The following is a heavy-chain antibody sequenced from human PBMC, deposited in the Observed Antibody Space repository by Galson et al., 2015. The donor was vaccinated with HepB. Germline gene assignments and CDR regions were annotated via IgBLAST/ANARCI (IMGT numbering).Heavy chain of an antibody. CDR1: GFTFSSYS. D-gene: IGHD3-22*01. CDR2: ISSSSYI. CDR3: ARGGDSSGYYSPLNFDY. Sequence: SLRLSCAASGFTFSSYSMNWVRQAPGKGLEWVSSISSSSYIYYADSVKGRFTISRDNAKNSLYLQMNSLRAEDTAVYYCARGGDSSGYYSPLNFDYWGQGTLVTVSS. V-gene: IGHV3-21*01. J-gene: IGHJ4*02.